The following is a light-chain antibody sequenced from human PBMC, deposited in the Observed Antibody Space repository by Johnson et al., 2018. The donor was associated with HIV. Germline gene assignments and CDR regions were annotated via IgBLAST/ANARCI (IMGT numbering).Light chain of an antibody. V-gene: IGLV1-51*02. Sequence: QSVLTQPPSVSAAPGQKVTISCSGSSSNIGNKYVSWYRQLPGTAPKLLIYENSKRPSGIPARFSGSKSGTSATLGITGLQPADEADYYCGTWDSSLSAYVFGTGTKVTVL. CDR2: ENS. CDR1: SSNIGNKY. J-gene: IGLJ1*01. CDR3: GTWDSSLSAYV.